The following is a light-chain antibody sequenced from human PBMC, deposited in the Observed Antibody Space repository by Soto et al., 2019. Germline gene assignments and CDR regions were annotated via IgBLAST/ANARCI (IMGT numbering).Light chain of an antibody. V-gene: IGLV2-11*01. CDR3: CSYAGSYIYP. CDR1: SSDVGRYNY. Sequence: QSALTQPRSVSGSPGHSVTISCTGTSSDVGRYNYVSWYHLHPGKGPRLIMYDVTKRPSGVPDRLSGSKSGNTASLTISGLQAEDEGDYYCCSYAGSYIYPFGTGTKVTVL. CDR2: DVT. J-gene: IGLJ1*01.